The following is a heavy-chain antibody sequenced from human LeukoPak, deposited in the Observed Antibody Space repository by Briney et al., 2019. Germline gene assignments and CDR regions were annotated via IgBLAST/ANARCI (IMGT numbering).Heavy chain of an antibody. J-gene: IGHJ3*02. CDR3: ARDDTSATRHAFDI. D-gene: IGHD3-22*01. CDR1: GGSFSGYY. CDR2: INHSGST. V-gene: IGHV4-34*01. Sequence: PSETLSLTCAVYGGSFSGYYWSWIRQPPGKGLEWIGEINHSGSTNYNPSLKSRVTISVDTSKNQFSLKLSSVTAADTAVYYCARDDTSATRHAFDIWGQGTMVTVSS.